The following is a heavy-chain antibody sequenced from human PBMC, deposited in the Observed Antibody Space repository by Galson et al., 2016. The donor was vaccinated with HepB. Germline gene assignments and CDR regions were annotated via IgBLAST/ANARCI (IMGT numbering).Heavy chain of an antibody. CDR3: ARFRGNWNNDRSGYGMDV. CDR1: GYTFTSYG. Sequence: SVKVSCKASGYTFTSYGISWVRQAPGQGLEWMGRISAYNGNTNYAQKLQGRVTMTTDTSTSTAYMELRSLRSDDTAGYYCARFRGNWNNDRSGYGMDVCGQGTTVTVSS. D-gene: IGHD1/OR15-1a*01. V-gene: IGHV1-18*01. J-gene: IGHJ6*02. CDR2: ISAYNGNT.